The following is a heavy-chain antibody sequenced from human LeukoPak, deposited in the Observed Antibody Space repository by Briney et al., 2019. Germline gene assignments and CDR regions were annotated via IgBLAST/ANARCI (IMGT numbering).Heavy chain of an antibody. CDR1: GFTVSSNY. CDR2: IYGGDTT. J-gene: IGHJ4*02. Sequence: GGSLRLSCAVSGFTVSSNYMSWVRQAPGKGLEWVSGIYGGDTTYYSDSVTGRFTISRDNSKNTLYLQMNSLRADDAAVYYCASESPLYYGGNSEFWGQGTLVTVSS. CDR3: ASESPLYYGGNSEF. V-gene: IGHV3-53*01. D-gene: IGHD4-23*01.